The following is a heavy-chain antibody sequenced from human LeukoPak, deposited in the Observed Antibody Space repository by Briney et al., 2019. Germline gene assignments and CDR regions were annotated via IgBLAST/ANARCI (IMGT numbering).Heavy chain of an antibody. D-gene: IGHD6-13*01. Sequence: SVKVSCKASGGTFSSYAISWVRQAPGQGLEWMGGIIPIFGTANYAQKFQGRVTITADESTSTAYKELSSLRSEDTAVYYCARSIAAAGPEILYFDYWGQGTLVTVSS. V-gene: IGHV1-69*13. J-gene: IGHJ4*02. CDR3: ARSIAAAGPEILYFDY. CDR2: IIPIFGTA. CDR1: GGTFSSYA.